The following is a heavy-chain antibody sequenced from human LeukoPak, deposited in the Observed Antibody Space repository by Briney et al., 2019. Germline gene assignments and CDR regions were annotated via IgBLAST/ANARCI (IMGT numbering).Heavy chain of an antibody. CDR2: IYSGGNI. V-gene: IGHV3-23*03. D-gene: IGHD2-15*01. Sequence: GGSLRLSCAASGFTFSSYAMSWVRQAPGKGLEWVSVIYSGGNIYYIDSVKGRFTISRDTSKNTLYLQMNSLRAEDTAVYYCASRHCSGGGCYFAGADPFDYWGQGTLVTVSS. CDR1: GFTFSSYA. CDR3: ASRHCSGGGCYFAGADPFDY. J-gene: IGHJ4*02.